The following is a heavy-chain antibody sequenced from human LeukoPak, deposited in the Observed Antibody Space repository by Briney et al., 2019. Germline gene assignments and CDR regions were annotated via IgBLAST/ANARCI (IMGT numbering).Heavy chain of an antibody. J-gene: IGHJ4*02. CDR3: ARDEGYYGSGSYLS. D-gene: IGHD3-10*01. CDR1: GGSISSYY. CDR2: IYNSGST. Sequence: SETLSLTCTVSGGSISSYYWSWIRQPAGKGLEWIGRIYNSGSTTYNPSLKSRVTMSVDTSKNQFSLKLSSVTAADTAVYYCARDEGYYGSGSYLSWGQGTLVTVSS. V-gene: IGHV4-4*07.